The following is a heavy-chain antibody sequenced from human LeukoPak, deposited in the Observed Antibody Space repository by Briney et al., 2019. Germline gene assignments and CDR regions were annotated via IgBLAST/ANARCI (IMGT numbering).Heavy chain of an antibody. D-gene: IGHD6-13*01. Sequence: ASVKVSCKASGYTFTGYYMHWVRQAPGHGLEWMGWINPNSGGTNYAQKFQGRVTMTRDTSISTAYMELSRLRSDDTAVYYCARDQGAGTDRFWMNYYYGMDVWGQGTTVTVSS. CDR3: ARDQGAGTDRFWMNYYYGMDV. CDR1: GYTFTGYY. CDR2: INPNSGGT. J-gene: IGHJ6*02. V-gene: IGHV1-2*02.